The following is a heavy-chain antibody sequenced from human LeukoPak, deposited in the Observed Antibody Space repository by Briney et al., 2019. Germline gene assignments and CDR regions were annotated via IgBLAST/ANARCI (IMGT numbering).Heavy chain of an antibody. CDR3: AKDASRRPSDY. J-gene: IGHJ4*02. CDR2: ISDSGGST. V-gene: IGHV3-23*01. D-gene: IGHD2-2*01. CDR1: GFTFSSYA. Sequence: GGSLRLSCAASGFTFSSYAMNWFRQAPGKGLEWVSFISDSGGSTYYAESMKGRFTISRDNSKNTLYLQMSSLRAEDTAIYYCAKDASRRPSDYWGPGTLVTVSS.